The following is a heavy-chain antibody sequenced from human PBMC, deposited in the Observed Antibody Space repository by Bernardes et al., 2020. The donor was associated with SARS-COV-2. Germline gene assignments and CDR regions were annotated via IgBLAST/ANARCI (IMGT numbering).Heavy chain of an antibody. J-gene: IGHJ4*02. D-gene: IGHD3-22*01. CDR2: IHYSGST. V-gene: IGHV4-59*01. CDR3: ARDYYDSGDYRGGHDY. Sequence: SEPLSLTCTVSGGSISSYYWSWMRKPPGKGLEWIGYIHYSGSTNYNPSLKSRVTISVDTSKNQFSLKLSSVTAADTAVYYCARDYYDSGDYRGGHDYWGQGTLVTVAS. CDR1: GGSISSYY.